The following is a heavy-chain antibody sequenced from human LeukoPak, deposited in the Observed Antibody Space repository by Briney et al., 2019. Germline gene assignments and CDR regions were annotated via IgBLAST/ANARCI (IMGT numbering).Heavy chain of an antibody. CDR3: AKGEGDY. V-gene: IGHV4-59*01. J-gene: IGHJ4*02. CDR1: GGSISSYY. CDR2: IYDSGNT. Sequence: SETLSLTCTVSGGSISSYYWSWIRQPPGKGLEWIGYIYDSGNTNYNPSLKSRVTISVDTSKNQFSLKVRSVTAADTAVYYCAKGEGDYWGQGILVTVSS. D-gene: IGHD2-21*01.